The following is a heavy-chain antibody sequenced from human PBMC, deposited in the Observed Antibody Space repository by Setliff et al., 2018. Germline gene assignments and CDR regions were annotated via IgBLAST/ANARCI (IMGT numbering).Heavy chain of an antibody. V-gene: IGHV3-23*01. D-gene: IGHD6-13*01. CDR2: VSGTGGIT. J-gene: IGHJ4*02. CDR3: AKSGIAAAGTAPFDS. CDR1: GYSISSGH. Sequence: PSETLSLTCGVSGYSISSGHFWGWIRQPPGKGLEWVSGVSGTGGITYYADSVKGRFTISRDNSKNTLYLQMNSLRAEDTAMYYCAKSGIAAAGTAPFDSWGQGTLVTVSS.